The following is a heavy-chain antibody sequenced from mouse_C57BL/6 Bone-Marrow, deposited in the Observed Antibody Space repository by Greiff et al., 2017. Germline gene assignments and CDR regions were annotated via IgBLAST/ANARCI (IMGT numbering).Heavy chain of an antibody. D-gene: IGHD1-1*01. CDR3: ARTPLITTLVAPDY. V-gene: IGHV1-59*01. CDR2: IDPSDSYT. CDR1: GYTFTSYW. Sequence: QVQLQQPGAELVRPGTSVKLSCKASGYTFTSYWMHWVKQRPGQGLEWIGVIDPSDSYTNYNQKFKGKATLTVDTSSSTAYMQLSSLTSEDSAVYYCARTPLITTLVAPDYWGQGTTLTVSS. J-gene: IGHJ2*01.